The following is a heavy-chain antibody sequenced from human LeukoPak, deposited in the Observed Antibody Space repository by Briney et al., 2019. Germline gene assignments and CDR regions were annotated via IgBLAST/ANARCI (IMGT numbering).Heavy chain of an antibody. Sequence: GGSLRLSCAASGVTFSSYSMNWVGQAPGKGLEWVSSISSSSSYIYYADSVKGRFTISRDNAKNSLYLQMNSLRAEDTAVYYCASLYGHGIFDYWGQGTLVTVSS. J-gene: IGHJ4*02. V-gene: IGHV3-21*01. CDR1: GVTFSSYS. CDR3: ASLYGHGIFDY. CDR2: ISSSSSYI. D-gene: IGHD4-17*01.